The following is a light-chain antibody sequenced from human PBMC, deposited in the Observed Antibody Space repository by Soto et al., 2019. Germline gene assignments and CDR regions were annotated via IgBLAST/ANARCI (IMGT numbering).Light chain of an antibody. V-gene: IGKV3D-20*02. CDR3: QQRSNWIT. J-gene: IGKJ5*01. CDR1: QSVSSSY. Sequence: EIVLTQSPGTLSLSPGERATLSCRASQSVSSSYLAWYQQKPGQAPRLLIYGASSRATGIPDRFSGSGSGTDFTLTTSRLEPEDFAVYYCQQRSNWITFGQGTRLEIK. CDR2: GAS.